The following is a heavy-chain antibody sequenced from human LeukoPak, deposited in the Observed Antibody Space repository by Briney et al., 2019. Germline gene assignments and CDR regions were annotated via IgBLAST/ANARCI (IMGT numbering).Heavy chain of an antibody. Sequence: GGSLRLSCAASGFTFSSYGMHWVRQAPGRGLEWISHITSSSSIIYYADSVQGRFTISRDDAKNSLYLQMNSLRAEDTAVYYCARHFGSGSYYYHYMDVWGKGTTVTVSS. CDR3: ARHFGSGSYYYHYMDV. CDR1: GFTFSSYG. CDR2: ITSSSSII. D-gene: IGHD3-10*01. J-gene: IGHJ6*03. V-gene: IGHV3-48*01.